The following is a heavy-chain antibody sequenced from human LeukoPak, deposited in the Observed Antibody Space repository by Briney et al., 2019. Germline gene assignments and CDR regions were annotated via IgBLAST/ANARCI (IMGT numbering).Heavy chain of an antibody. CDR1: GDSIFRYY. CDR2: IYYSGST. Sequence: SETLSLTYKVSGDSIFRYYWSWIRQPPGKGLEWIGYIYYSGSTSYNPSLKSRVTMSLDTSKNQFSLKLSSVTAADTAVYYCARESVTVLGRVVLSYAFDIWGQGTMVTVSS. D-gene: IGHD3-10*01. V-gene: IGHV4-59*01. J-gene: IGHJ3*02. CDR3: ARESVTVLGRVVLSYAFDI.